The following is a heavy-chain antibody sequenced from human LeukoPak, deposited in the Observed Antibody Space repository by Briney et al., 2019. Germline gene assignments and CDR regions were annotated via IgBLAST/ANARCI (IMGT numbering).Heavy chain of an antibody. V-gene: IGHV1-2*02. CDR3: ARDVRCSSTSCYRYYYYYMDV. D-gene: IGHD2-2*01. CDR1: GYTFTGYY. J-gene: IGHJ6*03. Sequence: ASVKVSCKASGYTFTGYYMHWVRQAPGQGLEWMGWINPNSGGTNYGRVTMTRDTSISTAYMELGRLRSDDTAVYYCARDVRCSSTSCYRYYYYYMDVWGKGTAVTVSS. CDR2: INPNSGGT.